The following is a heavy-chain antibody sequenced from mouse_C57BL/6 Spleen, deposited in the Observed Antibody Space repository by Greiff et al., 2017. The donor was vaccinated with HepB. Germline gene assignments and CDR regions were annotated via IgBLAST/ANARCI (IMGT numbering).Heavy chain of an antibody. V-gene: IGHV5-17*01. Sequence: EVKLQESGGGLVKPGGSLKLSCAASGFTFSDYGMHWVRQAPEKGLEWVAYISSGSSTIYYADTVKGRFTLSRDNAKNTLFLQMTSLRSEDTAMYYCAREGDGYSDWYFDVWGTGTTVTVSS. J-gene: IGHJ1*03. D-gene: IGHD2-3*01. CDR3: AREGDGYSDWYFDV. CDR2: ISSGSSTI. CDR1: GFTFSDYG.